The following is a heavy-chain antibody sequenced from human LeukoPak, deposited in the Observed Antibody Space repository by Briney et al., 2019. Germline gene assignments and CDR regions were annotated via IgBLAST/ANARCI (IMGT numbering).Heavy chain of an antibody. D-gene: IGHD3-10*01. Sequence: PGGSLRLSCAASGFTISGYWMHWVRQAPGKGLVWVSRISGDGSITAYADFVKGRFTISRDNAKNTLYLQMNSLRAEDTAVYYCARGRAGNYYNHNDYWGQGTLVTVSS. CDR2: ISGDGSIT. CDR3: ARGRAGNYYNHNDY. V-gene: IGHV3-74*01. J-gene: IGHJ4*01. CDR1: GFTISGYW.